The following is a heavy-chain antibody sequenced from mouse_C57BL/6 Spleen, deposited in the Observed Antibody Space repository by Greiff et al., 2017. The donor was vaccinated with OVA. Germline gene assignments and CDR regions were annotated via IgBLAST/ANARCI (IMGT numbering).Heavy chain of an antibody. D-gene: IGHD2-1*01. V-gene: IGHV1-81*01. CDR1: GYTFTSYG. Sequence: QVHVKQSGAELARPGASVKLSCKASGYTFTSYGISWVKQSTGQGLEWIGEIYPRSGNTYYNEKFKGKATLTADKSSSTAYMELRSLTSEDSAVYFCARFDYGNYVYAMDYWGQGTSVTVSS. J-gene: IGHJ4*01. CDR2: IYPRSGNT. CDR3: ARFDYGNYVYAMDY.